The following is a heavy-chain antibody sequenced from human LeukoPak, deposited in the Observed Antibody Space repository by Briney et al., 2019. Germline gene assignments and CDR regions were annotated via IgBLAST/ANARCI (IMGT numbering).Heavy chain of an antibody. CDR3: ARGRYCSSTSCYPLTYYGMDV. CDR1: GFTFSSYA. V-gene: IGHV3-30*04. J-gene: IGHJ6*04. Sequence: GGSLRLSCAASGFTFSSYAMHWVRQAPGKGLEWVAVISYDGSNKYYADSVKGRFTISRDNSKNTLYLQMNSLRAEDTAVYYCARGRYCSSTSCYPLTYYGMDVWAKGPRSPSPQ. D-gene: IGHD2-2*01. CDR2: ISYDGSNK.